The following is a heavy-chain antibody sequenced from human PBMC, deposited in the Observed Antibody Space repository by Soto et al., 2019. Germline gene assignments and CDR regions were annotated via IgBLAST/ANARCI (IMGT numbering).Heavy chain of an antibody. Sequence: QVQLVESGGGVVQPGRSLRLTCAASGFTFSSNGMHWVRQAPGKGLEWVALVAYDGSKTYYGDSVRGRLTICRDNSENTLYLQMNSLRAEDTAVYYCARWVGGSMYDNSGKYDSWGQGTLVTVSS. V-gene: IGHV3-30*03. J-gene: IGHJ5*01. CDR2: VAYDGSKT. D-gene: IGHD3-22*01. CDR3: ARWVGGSMYDNSGKYDS. CDR1: GFTFSSNG.